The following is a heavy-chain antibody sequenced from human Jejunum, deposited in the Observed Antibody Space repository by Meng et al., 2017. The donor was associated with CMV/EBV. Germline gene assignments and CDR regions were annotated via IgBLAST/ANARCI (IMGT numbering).Heavy chain of an antibody. D-gene: IGHD2-2*01. Sequence: SSYGMHWVRQAPGKGLEWVAFIRYDGGDNYCADSVKGRFTISRDNSKSTLYLQMNSLRPEYTAVYYCSTTLALGYCSTSSCTYFDYWGQGTLVTVSS. CDR3: STTLALGYCSTSSCTYFDY. V-gene: IGHV3-30*02. CDR2: IRYDGGDN. CDR1: SSYG. J-gene: IGHJ4*02.